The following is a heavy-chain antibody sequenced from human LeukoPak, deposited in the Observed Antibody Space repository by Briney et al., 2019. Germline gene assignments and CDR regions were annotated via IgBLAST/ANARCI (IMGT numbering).Heavy chain of an antibody. CDR1: GYTFTGYY. D-gene: IGHD5-12*01. J-gene: IGHJ5*02. CDR2: INPNSGGT. V-gene: IGHV1-2*02. CDR3: ARDAVDIVATIHNWFDP. Sequence: ASVKVSCEASGYTFTGYYMHWVRQAPGQGLEWMGWINPNSGGTNYAQKFQGRVTMTRDTSISTAYMELSRLRSDDTAVYYCARDAVDIVATIHNWFDPWGQGTLVTVSS.